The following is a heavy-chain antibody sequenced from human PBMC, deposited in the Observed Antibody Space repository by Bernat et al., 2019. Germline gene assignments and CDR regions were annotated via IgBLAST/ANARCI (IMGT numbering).Heavy chain of an antibody. Sequence: EVQLVESGGGLVQPGGSLRLSCAASGFTFSNSWMSWVRQAPGKGLEWVASIKEDGCEKYYVDSVKGRLTISRDNAKNSLSLQMNSLRAEDTAVYYCARRGNLEYWGQGSLVTVSS. CDR1: GFTFSNSW. J-gene: IGHJ4*02. D-gene: IGHD4-23*01. CDR2: IKEDGCEK. CDR3: ARRGNLEY. V-gene: IGHV3-7*03.